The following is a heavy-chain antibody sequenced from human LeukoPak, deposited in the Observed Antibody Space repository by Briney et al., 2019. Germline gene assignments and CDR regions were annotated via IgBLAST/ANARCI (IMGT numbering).Heavy chain of an antibody. CDR1: GGSVTSTNW. V-gene: IGHV4-4*02. J-gene: IGHJ4*02. Sequence: PSETLSLTCDVSGGSVTSTNWWTLVRQPPGKRLECIREYHLDGRTNYNPSLKSRLIISVDLPENHISLKLTSVTAADAAVYYCAREGGFYRSLDYSGQGTLVTVSS. CDR2: YHLDGRT. D-gene: IGHD3-3*01. CDR3: AREGGFYRSLDY.